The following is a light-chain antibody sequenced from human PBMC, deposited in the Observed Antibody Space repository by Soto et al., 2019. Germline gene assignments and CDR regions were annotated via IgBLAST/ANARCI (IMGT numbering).Light chain of an antibody. J-gene: IGLJ2*01. CDR2: DND. CDR3: ATWVRRLSVGV. CDR1: SSNIGNNY. Sequence: QSVLTQPPSVSAAPGQKVTISCSGSSSNIGNNYVFWYQQLPGTAPKLLIYDNDKRPSGIPDRFSGSNSGTSATLGITGLQTGDEADYYCATWVRRLSVGVFVGGTKLTVL. V-gene: IGLV1-51*01.